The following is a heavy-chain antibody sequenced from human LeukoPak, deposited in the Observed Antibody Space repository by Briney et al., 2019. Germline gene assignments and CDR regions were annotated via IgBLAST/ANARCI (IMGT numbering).Heavy chain of an antibody. J-gene: IGHJ6*03. CDR1: GGSISSSSYY. CDR3: ASVRRGFGEFSKYYSYYYMDV. D-gene: IGHD3-10*01. V-gene: IGHV4-39*07. CDR2: IYYSGST. Sequence: SETLSLTCTVSGGSISSSSYYWGWIRQPPGKGLEWIGSIYYSGSTYYSPSLKSRVTISVDTSKNQFSLKLSSVTAADTAVYYCASVRRGFGEFSKYYSYYYMDVWGKGPRSPSP.